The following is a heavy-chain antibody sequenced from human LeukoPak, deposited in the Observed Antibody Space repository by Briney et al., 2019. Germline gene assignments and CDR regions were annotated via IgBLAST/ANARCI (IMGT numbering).Heavy chain of an antibody. CDR3: ARDRYAGPFDY. CDR1: GFTFSSYE. V-gene: IGHV3-74*01. Sequence: PGGSLRLSCAASGFTFSSYEMNWVRQAPGKGLVWVSRINSDGSSTSYADSVKGRFTISRDNAKNTLYLQMNSLRAEDTAVYYCARDRYAGPFDYWGQGTLVTVSS. J-gene: IGHJ4*02. D-gene: IGHD5-12*01. CDR2: INSDGSST.